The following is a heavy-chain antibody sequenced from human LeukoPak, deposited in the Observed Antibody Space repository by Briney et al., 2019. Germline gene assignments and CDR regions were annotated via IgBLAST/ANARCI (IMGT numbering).Heavy chain of an antibody. CDR1: GGSISSYY. Sequence: SETLSLTCTVSGGSISSYYWSWIRQPPGKGLEWIGYIYYSGSTNYNPSLKSRVTISVDTSKNQFSLKLSSVTAADTAVYYCARDSSGSNRGWYFDLWGRGTLVTVSS. D-gene: IGHD6-19*01. V-gene: IGHV4-59*01. J-gene: IGHJ2*01. CDR2: IYYSGST. CDR3: ARDSSGSNRGWYFDL.